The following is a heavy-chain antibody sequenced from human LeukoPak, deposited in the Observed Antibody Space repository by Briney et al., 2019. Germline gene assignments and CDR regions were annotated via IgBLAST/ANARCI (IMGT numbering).Heavy chain of an antibody. CDR3: ARTFGSGRYPGDWFDP. CDR2: VYTDGSST. J-gene: IGHJ5*02. CDR1: GFPFSNYW. V-gene: IGHV3-74*01. Sequence: GGSLRLSCTASGFPFSNYWMHWVRQGPGKGLEWVSRVYTDGSSTTYADSVKGRFTISRDNAKNTLYLQMSSLRAEDTAVYYCARTFGSGRYPGDWFDPWGQGTLVTVSS. D-gene: IGHD6-19*01.